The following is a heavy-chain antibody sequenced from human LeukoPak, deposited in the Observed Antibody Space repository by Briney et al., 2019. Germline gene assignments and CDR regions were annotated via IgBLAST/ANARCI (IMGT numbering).Heavy chain of an antibody. Sequence: SETLSLTCTVSGGSISSSSYYWGWIRQPPGKGLEWIGSIYYSGSTYYNPSLKSRVTISLDTSKNQFSLKVSSVTATDTAVYYCARVGVGNFDYWGEGTLVSVSS. V-gene: IGHV4-39*01. CDR3: ARVGVGNFDY. J-gene: IGHJ4*02. CDR2: IYYSGST. D-gene: IGHD3-16*01. CDR1: GGSISSSSYY.